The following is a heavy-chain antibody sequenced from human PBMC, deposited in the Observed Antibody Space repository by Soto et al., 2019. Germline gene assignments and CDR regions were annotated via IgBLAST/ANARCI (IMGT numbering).Heavy chain of an antibody. CDR1: GYTFTSYG. D-gene: IGHD6-19*01. Sequence: ASVKVSCKASGYTFTSYGISWVRQAPGQGLERMGWISAYNDNTNYAQKHQGRDTMTTDTSTSTAYMEMRSLRSDDTAVYYCVRGALEYSSGPTYFDYWGQGTLVTVAS. CDR3: VRGALEYSSGPTYFDY. J-gene: IGHJ4*02. CDR2: ISAYNDNT. V-gene: IGHV1-18*01.